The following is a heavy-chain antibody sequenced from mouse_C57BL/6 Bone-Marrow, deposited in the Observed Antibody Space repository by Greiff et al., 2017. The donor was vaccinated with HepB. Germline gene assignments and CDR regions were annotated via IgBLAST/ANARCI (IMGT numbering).Heavy chain of an antibody. D-gene: IGHD2-14*01. CDR2: ISSGGSYT. CDR3: ARYVYDVGAWFAY. J-gene: IGHJ3*01. CDR1: GFTFSSYG. V-gene: IGHV5-6*01. Sequence: EVKLVESGGDLVKPGGSLKLSCAASGFTFSSYGMSWVRQTPDKRLEWVATISSGGSYTYYPDSVKGRFTISRDNAKNTLYLQMSSLKSEDTAMYYCARYVYDVGAWFAYWGQGTLVNVSA.